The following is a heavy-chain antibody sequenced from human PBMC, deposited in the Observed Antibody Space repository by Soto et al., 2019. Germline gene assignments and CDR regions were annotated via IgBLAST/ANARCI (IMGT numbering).Heavy chain of an antibody. CDR3: ARDRSITMVRGVYYYYGMDV. CDR2: IYYSGST. CDR1: GGSISSGGYY. Sequence: QVQLQESGPGLVKPSQTLSLTCTVSGGSISSGGYYWSWIRQHPGKGLEWIGYIYYSGSTYYNPSLKSLFTISVATSKNQFSLRLSSVTAADTAVYYCARDRSITMVRGVYYYYGMDVWGQGTTVTVSS. V-gene: IGHV4-31*01. D-gene: IGHD3-10*01. J-gene: IGHJ6*02.